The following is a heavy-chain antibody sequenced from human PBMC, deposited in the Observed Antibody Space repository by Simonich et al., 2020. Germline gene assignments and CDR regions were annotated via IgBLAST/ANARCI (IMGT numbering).Heavy chain of an antibody. V-gene: IGHV1-2*02. J-gene: IGHJ6*03. CDR3: ARGALTGDYYYMDV. Sequence: QVQLVQSGAEVKKPGASVKVSCKAAGYTFTGYYMHWVRQAPGQGLEWMGWINPNSGCTNYAQKFQGRVTMTRDTSISTAYMELSRLRSDDTAVYYCARGALTGDYYYMDVWGKGTTVTVSS. CDR1: GYTFTGYY. CDR2: INPNSGCT. D-gene: IGHD7-27*01.